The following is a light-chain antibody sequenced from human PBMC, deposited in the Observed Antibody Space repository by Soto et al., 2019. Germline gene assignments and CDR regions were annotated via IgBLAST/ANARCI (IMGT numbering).Light chain of an antibody. Sequence: EKVMTQSPATLSVSPGERATLSCRASQNVKTRLAWYQQKPGQAPRLLIFDAFTRATGIPARFSGSASGTDFTLTISSLQSEDSAVYYCQQYGNWPRTFGQGTKVEI. CDR2: DAF. CDR3: QQYGNWPRT. J-gene: IGKJ1*01. V-gene: IGKV3-15*01. CDR1: QNVKTR.